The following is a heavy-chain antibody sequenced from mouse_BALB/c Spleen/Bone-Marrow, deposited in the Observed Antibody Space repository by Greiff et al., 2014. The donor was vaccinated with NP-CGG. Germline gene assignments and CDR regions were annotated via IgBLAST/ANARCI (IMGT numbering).Heavy chain of an antibody. CDR2: INPDSSTI. V-gene: IGHV4-1*02. CDR3: AGNGYYGWIAY. CDR1: GFDFSRFW. Sequence: DVKLVESGGGLVQPGGSLKLSCAASGFDFSRFWMTWVRQAPGKGLGWIGEINPDSSTINYTPSLKDKFIISRDNAKNTLYLQMSKVRSEDTALYYCAGNGYYGWIAYWGQGTLVTVSA. J-gene: IGHJ3*01. D-gene: IGHD2-3*01.